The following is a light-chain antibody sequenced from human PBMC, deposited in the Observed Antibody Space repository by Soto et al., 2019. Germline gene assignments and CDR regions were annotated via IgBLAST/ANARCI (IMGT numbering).Light chain of an antibody. CDR2: GAS. J-gene: IGKJ1*01. V-gene: IGKV3-15*01. CDR1: QSISTK. CDR3: QQYSSWVWT. Sequence: EIVITQFPDPLSQSPGESATFSCRASQSISTKLAWYQQRPGQAPRLLMYGASTGATGIPARFRGSGSGTEFTLTISSLQSEDFAVYYCQQYSSWVWTFGQGTKVDIK.